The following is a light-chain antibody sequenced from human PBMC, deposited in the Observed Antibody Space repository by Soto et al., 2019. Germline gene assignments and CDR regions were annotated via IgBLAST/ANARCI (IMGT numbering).Light chain of an antibody. CDR1: QNIGTW. V-gene: IGKV1-12*01. J-gene: IGKJ5*01. CDR2: AAS. Sequence: DIQMTQSPSSVSASVGDRVTITCRASQNIGTWLTWYQQKPGKAPKLLIYAASTLQNGVPSTFSGSGSGTDFTLTISSLQPDDFATYYCQQASAFPLTCGQGTRLEIK. CDR3: QQASAFPLT.